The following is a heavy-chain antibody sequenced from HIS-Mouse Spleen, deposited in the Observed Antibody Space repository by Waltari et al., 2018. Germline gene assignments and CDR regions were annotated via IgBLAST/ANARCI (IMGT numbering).Heavy chain of an antibody. CDR2: IKQDGSEK. V-gene: IGHV3-7*01. J-gene: IGHJ4*02. CDR1: GCTFSTYW. Sequence: EVQLVESGGGLVQPGGSLRLSCAASGCTFSTYWLSWVRQAPGKGLEWVANIKQDGSEKYYVDSVKGRFTISRDNAKNSLYLQMNSLRAEDTAVYYCARAVAGDYWGQGTLVTVSS. D-gene: IGHD6-19*01. CDR3: ARAVAGDY.